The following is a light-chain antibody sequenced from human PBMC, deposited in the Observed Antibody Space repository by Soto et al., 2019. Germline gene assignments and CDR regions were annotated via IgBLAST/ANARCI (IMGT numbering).Light chain of an antibody. CDR1: QSVNSNY. CDR2: ETS. V-gene: IGKV3D-20*02. J-gene: IGKJ5*01. Sequence: EIVLTQSPGTVSLSPGERATLSCRASQSVNSNYLAWYQQKPGQAPRLLMYETSTRPTDIPARFSGSGSGTDFTLTISSLEPEDFALYYCQQRSNWPITFGQGTRLEIK. CDR3: QQRSNWPIT.